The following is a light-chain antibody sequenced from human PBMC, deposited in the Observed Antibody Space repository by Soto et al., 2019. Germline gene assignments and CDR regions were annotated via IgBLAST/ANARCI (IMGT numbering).Light chain of an antibody. CDR1: QSVSIH. Sequence: IVMTQSPATLSASPGDRVTLSCRARQSVSIHFAWYQQQPGQTPRLLIFRASTRAPGIPARFTGGGSGTDFTLPIRRLEPDDAAVYYCQQYGSSPSTFGQGTRLEI. V-gene: IGKV3-15*01. CDR2: RAS. J-gene: IGKJ5*01. CDR3: QQYGSSPST.